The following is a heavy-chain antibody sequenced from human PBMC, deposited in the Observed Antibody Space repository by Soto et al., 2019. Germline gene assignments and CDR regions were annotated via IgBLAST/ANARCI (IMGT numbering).Heavy chain of an antibody. D-gene: IGHD3-10*01. J-gene: IGHJ4*02. CDR2: ISYDGSNK. V-gene: IGHV3-30-3*01. CDR3: ARDWARHYGSGSYSY. CDR1: GFTFSSYA. Sequence: GGSLRLSCAASGFTFSSYAMHWVRQAPGKGLEWVAVISYDGSNKYYADSVKGRFTISRDNSKNTLYLQMNSLRAEDTAVYYCARDWARHYGSGSYSYWGQGTLVTVSS.